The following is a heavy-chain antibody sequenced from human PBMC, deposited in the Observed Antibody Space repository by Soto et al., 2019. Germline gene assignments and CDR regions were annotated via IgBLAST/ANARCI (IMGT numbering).Heavy chain of an antibody. CDR1: GFSFDDYG. CDR2: ISGSGGST. D-gene: IGHD3-16*01. Sequence: GGSLRLSCAASGFSFDDYGIHWVRQAPGKGLEWVSGISGSGGSTYYADSVKGRFTISRDNSKNTLYLQMNSLRAEDTAVYYCAKAGDGPSLGYFQHWGQGTLVTVSS. J-gene: IGHJ1*01. CDR3: AKAGDGPSLGYFQH. V-gene: IGHV3-23*01.